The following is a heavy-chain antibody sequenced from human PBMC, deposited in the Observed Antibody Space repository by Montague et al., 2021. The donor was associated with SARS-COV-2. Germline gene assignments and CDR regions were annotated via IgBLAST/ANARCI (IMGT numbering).Heavy chain of an antibody. CDR3: ARFPTSYYYDSKAAPATPDAFDI. V-gene: IGHV4-39*01. J-gene: IGHJ3*02. Sequence: SETLSLTCTVSGGSISSSSYYWGRIRQPPGKGLEWIGSIYYSGSTYYNPSPKSRVTISADTSKNQFSPKLSSATAADTAVYYCARFPTSYYYDSKAAPATPDAFDIWGQGTMVTVSS. CDR1: GGSISSSSYY. D-gene: IGHD3-22*01. CDR2: IYYSGST.